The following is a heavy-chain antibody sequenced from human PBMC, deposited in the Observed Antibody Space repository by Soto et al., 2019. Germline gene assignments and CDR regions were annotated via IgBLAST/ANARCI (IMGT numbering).Heavy chain of an antibody. J-gene: IGHJ4*02. V-gene: IGHV3-30-3*01. D-gene: IGHD2-2*01. CDR1: GFTFSSYA. CDR2: ISYDGSNK. Sequence: QVQLVESGGGVVQPGRSLRLSCAASGFTFSSYAMHWVRQAPGKGLEWVAVISYDGSNKYYADSVKGRFTISRDNSKNTLYLQMNSLRAEDTAVYYCARGQDIVVVPAAIGGGYYFDYWGQGTLVTVS. CDR3: ARGQDIVVVPAAIGGGYYFDY.